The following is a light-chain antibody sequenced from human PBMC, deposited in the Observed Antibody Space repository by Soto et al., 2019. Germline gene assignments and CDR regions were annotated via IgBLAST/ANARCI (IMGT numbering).Light chain of an antibody. CDR2: EVT. Sequence: QSLLTQPPSASGSPGQSVTISCTGTSSDVGGYNYVSWYQQHPGKAPKLMISEVTKRPSGVPDRFSGSKSGNTASLTVSGLQAEDEADYYCSSYGGSNNVIFGGGTKVTVL. V-gene: IGLV2-8*01. CDR3: SSYGGSNNVI. J-gene: IGLJ2*01. CDR1: SSDVGGYNY.